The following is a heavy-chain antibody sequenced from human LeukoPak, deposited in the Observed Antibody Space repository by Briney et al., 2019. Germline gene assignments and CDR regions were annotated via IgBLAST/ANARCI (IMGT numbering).Heavy chain of an antibody. D-gene: IGHD2-2*02. CDR1: GGSISSYY. J-gene: IGHJ5*02. Sequence: SETLSLTCTVSGGSISSYYWSWIRQPAGKGLEWIGRIYTSGSTNYNPSLKSRVTMSVDTSKNQFSLKLSSVTAADTAVYYCARGYCSSTSCYTGNWFDPWGQGTLVTVSS. V-gene: IGHV4-4*07. CDR3: ARGYCSSTSCYTGNWFDP. CDR2: IYTSGST.